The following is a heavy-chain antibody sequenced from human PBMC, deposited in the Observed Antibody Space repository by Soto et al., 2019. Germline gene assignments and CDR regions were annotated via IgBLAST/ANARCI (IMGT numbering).Heavy chain of an antibody. J-gene: IGHJ6*02. Sequence: SETLSLTCAVYGGSFSGYYWSWIRQPPGKGLEWIGEINHSGSTNYNPSLKSRVTISVDTSKNQFSLKLSSVTAADTAVYYCARGREFTEGRITYYYYGMDVWGQGTTVTAP. D-gene: IGHD1-20*01. CDR3: ARGREFTEGRITYYYYGMDV. V-gene: IGHV4-34*01. CDR2: INHSGST. CDR1: GGSFSGYY.